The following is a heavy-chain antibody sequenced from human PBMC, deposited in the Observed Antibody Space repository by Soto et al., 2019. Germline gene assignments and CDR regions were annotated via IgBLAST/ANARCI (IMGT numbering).Heavy chain of an antibody. D-gene: IGHD2-2*01. CDR1: GYTFTGYY. CDR3: AIIEGYCSSTSCYYYGMDV. J-gene: IGHJ6*02. V-gene: IGHV1-2*04. CDR2: INPNSGGT. Sequence: ASVKVSCKASGYTFTGYYMHWVRQAPGQGLEWMGWINPNSGGTNYAQKFQGWVTMTRDTSISTAYMELSRLRSDDTAVYYCAIIEGYCSSTSCYYYGMDVWGQGTTVTVSS.